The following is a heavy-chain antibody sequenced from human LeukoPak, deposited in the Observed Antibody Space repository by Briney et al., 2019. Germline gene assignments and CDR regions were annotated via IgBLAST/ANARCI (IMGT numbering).Heavy chain of an antibody. J-gene: IGHJ5*02. D-gene: IGHD1-1*01. CDR1: GFTFSSYG. CDR3: ARDEYNWNERTGWFDP. V-gene: IGHV3-7*01. Sequence: SGGSLRLSCAASGFTFSSYGMHWVRQAPGKGLEWVANIKQDGSEKYYVDSVKGRFTISRDNAKNSLYLQMNSLRAEDTAVYYCARDEYNWNERTGWFDPWGQGTLVTVSS. CDR2: IKQDGSEK.